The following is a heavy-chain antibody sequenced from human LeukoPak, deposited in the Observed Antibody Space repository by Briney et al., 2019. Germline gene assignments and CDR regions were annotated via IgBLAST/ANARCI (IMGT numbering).Heavy chain of an antibody. D-gene: IGHD3-9*01. Sequence: PGGSLRLSCAASGFKFSSYAMSWVRQAPGKGLEWVSAISGSGGSTYYADSVKGRFTISRDNSKNTLYLQMNSLRAEDTAVYYCAKGPGVYFDWFGFGDYWGQGTLVTVSS. V-gene: IGHV3-23*01. J-gene: IGHJ4*02. CDR1: GFKFSSYA. CDR3: AKGPGVYFDWFGFGDY. CDR2: ISGSGGST.